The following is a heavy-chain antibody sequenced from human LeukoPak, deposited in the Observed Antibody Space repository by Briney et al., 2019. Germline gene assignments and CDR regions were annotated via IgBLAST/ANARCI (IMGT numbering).Heavy chain of an antibody. CDR2: FYTSGST. D-gene: IGHD3-22*01. Sequence: SQTLSLTCAVSGGSISSGNYYWSWIRQSAGKGLEWIGRFYTSGSTSYNPSLKSRVTLSIDTSKNQFSLKLSSVTAADTAVYYCARGLYDSSGYYYAANDAFDIWGQGTMVTVSS. CDR1: GGSISSGNYY. CDR3: ARGLYDSSGYYYAANDAFDI. J-gene: IGHJ3*02. V-gene: IGHV4-61*02.